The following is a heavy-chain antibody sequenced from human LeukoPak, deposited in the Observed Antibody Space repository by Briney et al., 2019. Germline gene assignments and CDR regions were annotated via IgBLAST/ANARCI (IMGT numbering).Heavy chain of an antibody. D-gene: IGHD3-16*01. J-gene: IGHJ4*02. CDR3: AGGPGAPPEGGTKGGGVYYFDY. CDR1: GGSFSGYY. V-gene: IGHV4-34*01. CDR2: INHSGST. Sequence: PSETLSLTCAVYGGSFSGYYWSWIRQPPGKGLEWIGEINHSGSTNYNPSLKSRVTISVDTSKNQFSLKLSSVTAADTAVYYCAGGPGAPPEGGTKGGGVYYFDYWGQGTLVTVSS.